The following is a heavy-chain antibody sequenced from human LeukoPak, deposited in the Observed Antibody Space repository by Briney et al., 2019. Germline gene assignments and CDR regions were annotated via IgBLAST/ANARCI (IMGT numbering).Heavy chain of an antibody. CDR3: ARDHRYAFDN. CDR1: GFTFIDYS. Sequence: GGSLRLSCAASGFTFIDYSMNWVRQAPGKGLEGISYIRISSGNTKYADSVKGRFTISRDKARNSLYLQMNSLRVEDTAMYYCARDHRYAFDNWGHGTLVTVSS. CDR2: IRISSGNT. D-gene: IGHD5-12*01. J-gene: IGHJ4*01. V-gene: IGHV3-48*01.